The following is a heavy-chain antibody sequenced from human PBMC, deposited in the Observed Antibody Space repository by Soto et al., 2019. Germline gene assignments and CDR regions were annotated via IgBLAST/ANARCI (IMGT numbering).Heavy chain of an antibody. V-gene: IGHV4-30-4*01. CDR2: IYYSGST. CDR3: ALVIKAGNVYFDY. D-gene: IGHD3-10*01. Sequence: LSLTWTVSGGSMSSSDYYWSWIRQPPGKGLEWIGYIYYSGSTYYNPSLKSRVTISVDTSKNQLYLKLSSVTAADTAVYYWALVIKAGNVYFDYWGQGTLVTASS. J-gene: IGHJ4*02. CDR1: GGSMSSSDYY.